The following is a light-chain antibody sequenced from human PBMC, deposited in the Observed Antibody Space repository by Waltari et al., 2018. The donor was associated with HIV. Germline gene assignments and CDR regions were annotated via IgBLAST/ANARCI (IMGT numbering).Light chain of an antibody. CDR3: QQYYSSPWN. CDR2: WES. CDR1: QSVLFSSNNKNH. V-gene: IGKV4-1*01. Sequence: DIVMTQSPASLAVSLGERATINCKSIQSVLFSSNNKNHLAWYQQKQGQPPRLLIYWESTRESGVPDRFSGRGYGTDFTLNISSVQDEDVAVYYCQQYYSSPWNFGPGTKVDI. J-gene: IGKJ3*01.